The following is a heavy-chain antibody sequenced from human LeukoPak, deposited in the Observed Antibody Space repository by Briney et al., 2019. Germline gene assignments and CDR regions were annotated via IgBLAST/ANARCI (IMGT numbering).Heavy chain of an antibody. CDR1: GGTFSSYA. J-gene: IGHJ5*02. V-gene: IGHV1-69*05. Sequence: SVKVSCKASGGTFSSYAISWVRQAPGQGLEWMGRIIPIFGTANYAQKFQGRVTITTDESTSTAYMELSSLRSEDTAVYYCARGNDLRYCSSTSCYAWFDPWGQGTLVTVSS. CDR3: ARGNDLRYCSSTSCYAWFDP. CDR2: IIPIFGTA. D-gene: IGHD2-2*01.